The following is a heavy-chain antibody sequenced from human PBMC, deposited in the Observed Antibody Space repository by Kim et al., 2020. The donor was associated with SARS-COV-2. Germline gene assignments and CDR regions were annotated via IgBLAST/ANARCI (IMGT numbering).Heavy chain of an antibody. CDR1: GGSISSYY. CDR2: IYYSGST. Sequence: SETLSLTCTVSGGSISSYYWSWIRQPPGKGLEWIGYIYYSGSTNYNPSLKSRVTISVDTSKNQFSLKLSSVTAADTAVYYCAALYNWNFSYYYYGMDVWGQGTTVTVSS. D-gene: IGHD1-7*01. CDR3: AALYNWNFSYYYYGMDV. J-gene: IGHJ6*02. V-gene: IGHV4-59*08.